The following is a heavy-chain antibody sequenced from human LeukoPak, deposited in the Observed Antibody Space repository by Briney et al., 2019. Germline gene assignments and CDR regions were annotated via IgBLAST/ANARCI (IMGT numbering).Heavy chain of an antibody. D-gene: IGHD3-9*01. CDR2: IYYSGST. Sequence: SETLSLTYTVSGGSISSYYWSWIRQPPGKGLEWIGYIYYSGSTNYNPSLKSRVTISVDTSKNQFSLKLSSVTAADTAVYYCARDPEKAGILTGYKGVGWFDPWGQGTLVTVSS. CDR1: GGSISSYY. CDR3: ARDPEKAGILTGYKGVGWFDP. J-gene: IGHJ5*02. V-gene: IGHV4-59*01.